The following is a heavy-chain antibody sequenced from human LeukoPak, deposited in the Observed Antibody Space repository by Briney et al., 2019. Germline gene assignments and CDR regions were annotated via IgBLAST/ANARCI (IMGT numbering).Heavy chain of an antibody. V-gene: IGHV3-7*01. D-gene: IGHD1/OR15-1a*01. CDR3: ARGNTCGN. CDR1: GFTVSSNY. J-gene: IGHJ4*02. Sequence: GGSLRLSCAASGFTVSSNYMSWVRQAPGKGLEWVATIKEDGSEKYYVDSVKGRFTISRDNAKNSLELQMNSLRAEDTAVYYCARGNTCGNWGQGTLVTVSS. CDR2: IKEDGSEK.